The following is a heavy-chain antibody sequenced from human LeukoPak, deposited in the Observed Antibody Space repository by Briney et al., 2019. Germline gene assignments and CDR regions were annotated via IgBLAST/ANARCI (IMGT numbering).Heavy chain of an antibody. CDR3: ARSRRIDY. J-gene: IGHJ4*02. Sequence: SETLSLTCAVYGGSFSGYYWSWIRQPPGKGPEWIGEINHSGGTNYNPSLKSRVTISVDTSKNQFSLKLSSVTAADTAVYYCARSRRIDYWGQGTLVTVSS. CDR1: GGSFSGYY. CDR2: INHSGGT. V-gene: IGHV4-34*01.